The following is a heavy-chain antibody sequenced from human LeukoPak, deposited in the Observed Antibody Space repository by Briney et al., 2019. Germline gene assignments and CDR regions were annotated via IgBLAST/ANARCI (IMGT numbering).Heavy chain of an antibody. CDR1: GFTFSSYS. D-gene: IGHD1-26*01. J-gene: IGHJ4*02. CDR2: ISSSSTI. V-gene: IGHV3-48*02. CDR3: ARDQGGSHSY. Sequence: HPGGSLRLSCAASGFTFSSYSMNWVRQAPGKGLEWVSYISSSSTIYYADSVKGRFTISRDNAKNSLYLQMSSLRDEDTAVYYCARDQGGSHSYWGQGTLVTVS.